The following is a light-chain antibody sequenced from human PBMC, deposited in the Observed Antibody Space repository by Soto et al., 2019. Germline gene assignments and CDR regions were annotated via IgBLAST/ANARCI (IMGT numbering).Light chain of an antibody. CDR1: QSVSSNY. CDR3: QQYGRSPFT. CDR2: GAS. J-gene: IGKJ3*01. V-gene: IGKV3-20*01. Sequence: EIVLTQSPGTLSLSPGERATLSCRATQSVSSNYLAWYQQKPGQAPRLLIHGASSRATGIPDRFSGSGSGTDFSLTISRLEPEDFAVYYCQQYGRSPFTFGPGTKVDIK.